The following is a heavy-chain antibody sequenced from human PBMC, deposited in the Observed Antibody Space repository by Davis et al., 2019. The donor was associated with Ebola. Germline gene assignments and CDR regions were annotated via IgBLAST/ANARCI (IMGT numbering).Heavy chain of an antibody. CDR3: ARAEGGYYDILTGPLDY. D-gene: IGHD3-9*01. Sequence: MPSETLSLTCTVSGGSISSGGYYWSWIRPHPGKGLEWIGYIYYSGSTYYNPSLKSRVTISVDTSKNQFSLKLSSVTAADTAVYYCARAEGGYYDILTGPLDYWGQGTLVTVSS. J-gene: IGHJ4*02. V-gene: IGHV4-31*03. CDR1: GGSISSGGYY. CDR2: IYYSGST.